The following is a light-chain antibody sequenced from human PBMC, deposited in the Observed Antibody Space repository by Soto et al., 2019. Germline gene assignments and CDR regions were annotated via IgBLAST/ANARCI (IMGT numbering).Light chain of an antibody. J-gene: IGLJ1*01. Sequence: QSALTQPPSASGSLGQSVTISCVGSSGDVGGYNYVSWYQQHPGSAPKLLIYEVIKRPSGVPDRFSGSKYYNTASLTASGLQAEDEADYFCSSYAGSRIFVFGTGTKLTVL. CDR2: EVI. V-gene: IGLV2-8*01. CDR1: SGDVGGYNY. CDR3: SSYAGSRIFV.